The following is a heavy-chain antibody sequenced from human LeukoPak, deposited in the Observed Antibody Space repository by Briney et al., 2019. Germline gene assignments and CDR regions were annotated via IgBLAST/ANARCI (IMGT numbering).Heavy chain of an antibody. CDR2: ISLSSTYT. Sequence: GRSLRLSCAASGFTFSSYGMHWVRQAPGKGLEWVSYISLSSTYTNYADSVKGRFTISRDNTKNSLYLQMNSLRAEDTAVFYCARDQYDTWSRRGNFDSWGQGTLVIVSS. V-gene: IGHV3-21*05. CDR3: ARDQYDTWSRRGNFDS. J-gene: IGHJ4*02. CDR1: GFTFSSYG. D-gene: IGHD3-3*01.